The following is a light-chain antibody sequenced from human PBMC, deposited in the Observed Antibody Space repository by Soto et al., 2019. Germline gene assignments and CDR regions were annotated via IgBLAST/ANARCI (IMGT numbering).Light chain of an antibody. J-gene: IGKJ4*01. Sequence: EIVLTQFTATLSLSPGEGATLSCRASQSVSSYLAWYQQKRGQAPRLLIYDSSNRATGIPARFSGSGSGTDFSLTISSLEPEDFAVYYCQQRSNWPLTFGGGTKVDIK. CDR1: QSVSSY. CDR2: DSS. CDR3: QQRSNWPLT. V-gene: IGKV3-11*01.